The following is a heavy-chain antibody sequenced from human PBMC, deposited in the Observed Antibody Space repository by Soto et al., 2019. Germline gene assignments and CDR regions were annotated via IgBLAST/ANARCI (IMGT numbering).Heavy chain of an antibody. CDR2: IYYSGST. V-gene: IGHV4-39*01. D-gene: IGHD3-3*01. CDR3: ASSIRFLEWSATHDI. Sequence: SETTSLTCTVSVGSISSSSYYWGWIRQPPGKGLEWIGSIYYSGSTYYNPSLKSRVTISVDTSKNQFSLKLSSVTAADTAAYYCASSIRFLEWSATHDIWGQGTMVTVSS. J-gene: IGHJ3*02. CDR1: VGSISSSSYY.